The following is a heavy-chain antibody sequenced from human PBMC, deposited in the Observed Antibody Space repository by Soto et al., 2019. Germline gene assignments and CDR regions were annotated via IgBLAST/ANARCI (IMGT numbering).Heavy chain of an antibody. CDR2: IVPILVIA. Sequence: QVQLVQSGAEVRKPGSSVKVSCKASGGTFSSYTISLVRQAPGQGLEWLGRIVPILVIANYAQKLQGRVTITADKSTSTAYLELSSLRSEDTAVYYCAREGSSPGRTSDYFEYWGQGTLVTVSS. D-gene: IGHD1-1*01. J-gene: IGHJ4*02. CDR1: GGTFSSYT. CDR3: AREGSSPGRTSDYFEY. V-gene: IGHV1-69*08.